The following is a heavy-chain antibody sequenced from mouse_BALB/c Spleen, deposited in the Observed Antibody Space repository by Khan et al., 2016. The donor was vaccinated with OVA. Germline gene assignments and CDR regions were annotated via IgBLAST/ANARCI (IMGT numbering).Heavy chain of an antibody. CDR3: ARPSTTEYDYVMAY. CDR2: ISNGGNSA. D-gene: IGHD2-1*01. Sequence: DVKLVESGGDLVQTGGSLKLSCAVSGFTFSGYTMSWVRQTPEKRLEWVAFISNGGNSAYYPDTVKGRFTISRDNAKNTLYLQMSSLKSEDTAMYYCARPSTTEYDYVMAYWGQGTSVTVSS. V-gene: IGHV5-12-2*01. J-gene: IGHJ4*01. CDR1: GFTFSGYT.